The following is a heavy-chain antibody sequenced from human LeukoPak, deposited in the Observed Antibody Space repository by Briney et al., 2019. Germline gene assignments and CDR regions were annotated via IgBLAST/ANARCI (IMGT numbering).Heavy chain of an antibody. CDR3: ARDYVGDNWFDP. V-gene: IGHV1-18*01. Sequence: ASVKVSCKASGYDFTSVGITWVRRAPGQGLEWMGWISPYNGNTRYAQKFQGRVTMTRDTSISTAYMELGRLRSDDTAVYYCARDYVGDNWFDPWGQGTLVTVSS. J-gene: IGHJ5*02. D-gene: IGHD3-16*01. CDR1: GYDFTSVG. CDR2: ISPYNGNT.